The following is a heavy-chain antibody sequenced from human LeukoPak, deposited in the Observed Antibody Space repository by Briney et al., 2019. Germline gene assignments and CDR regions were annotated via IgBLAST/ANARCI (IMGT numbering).Heavy chain of an antibody. CDR2: ISNDGSNK. D-gene: IGHD3-10*01. Sequence: LSLTCAVSGGSISSSNWWSWVRQPPGKGLEWVAVISNDGSNKNYADSVKGRFTISRDNSKNTLYLQMTSLRPEDTAMYYCVKPDRLLYSDSGSRYYYYYLDVWGKGTTVTVSS. V-gene: IGHV3-30*18. J-gene: IGHJ6*03. CDR3: VKPDRLLYSDSGSRYYYYYLDV. CDR1: GGSISSSN.